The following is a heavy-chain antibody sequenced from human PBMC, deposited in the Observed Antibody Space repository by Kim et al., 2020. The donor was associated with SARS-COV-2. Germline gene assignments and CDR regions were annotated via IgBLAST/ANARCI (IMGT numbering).Heavy chain of an antibody. CDR1: GFTFTGYA. J-gene: IGHJ4*02. V-gene: IGHV3-23*01. Sequence: GGSLRLSCTTSGFTFTGYAMSWVRQAPGKGLEWVSSIDGSDGTTYYVDSVKGRFTISRYNSKNTLYLQMNSLRADDTAVYYCMKGGWGWIWDHWGQGTRVTVSS. CDR3: MKGGWGWIWDH. D-gene: IGHD2-2*03. CDR2: IDGSDGTT.